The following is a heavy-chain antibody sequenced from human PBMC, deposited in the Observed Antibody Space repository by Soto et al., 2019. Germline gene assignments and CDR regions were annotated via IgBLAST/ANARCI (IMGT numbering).Heavy chain of an antibody. J-gene: IGHJ4*02. Sequence: SETLSLTCTVSGGSISGYYWSWILQPPGKGLECIGYFYYSGSTNYNPSLRSRVTISVDTSKNQFSLKLSSVTAADTAVYYCARGFSIDWYTYYFDYWGQGLLVTVS. CDR2: FYYSGST. CDR1: GGSISGYY. V-gene: IGHV4-59*08. CDR3: ARGFSIDWYTYYFDY. D-gene: IGHD3-3*02.